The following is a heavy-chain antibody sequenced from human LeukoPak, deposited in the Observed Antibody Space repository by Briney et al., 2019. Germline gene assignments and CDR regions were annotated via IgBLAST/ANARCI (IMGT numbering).Heavy chain of an antibody. CDR1: GGTFSSYA. CDR3: ARSRITMVRERYYGMDV. J-gene: IGHJ6*02. V-gene: IGHV1-2*04. CDR2: INPNSGGT. D-gene: IGHD3-10*01. Sequence: ASVKVSCKASGGTFSSYAISWVRQAPGQGLEWMGWINPNSGGTNYAQRFQGWVTMTRDTSISTAYMELSRLRSDDTAVYYCARSRITMVRERYYGMDVWGQGTTVTVSS.